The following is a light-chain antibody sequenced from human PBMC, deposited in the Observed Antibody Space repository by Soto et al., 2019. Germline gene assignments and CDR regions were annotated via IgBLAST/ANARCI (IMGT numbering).Light chain of an antibody. Sequence: QSVLTQPPSVSAAPGQKVTISCSGSSSNIGNNYVSWYQQLPGTAPKLLIYDNNKRPSGIPDRFSGSKSGTSATLGITGLQTGDEADYYCGTWDSSLSARRYVFGNGTKVTVL. CDR2: DNN. V-gene: IGLV1-51*01. CDR3: GTWDSSLSARRYV. CDR1: SSNIGNNY. J-gene: IGLJ1*01.